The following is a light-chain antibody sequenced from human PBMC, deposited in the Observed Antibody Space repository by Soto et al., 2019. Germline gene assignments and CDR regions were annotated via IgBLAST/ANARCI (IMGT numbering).Light chain of an antibody. J-gene: IGLJ3*02. CDR2: YND. V-gene: IGLV1-36*01. CDR1: NSNIGSNA. Sequence: QSVLTQSPSVSGAPRQSVNISCSGNNSNIGSNAVHWYQQLPGKAPKLLMYYNDMLPSGVSDRISGSKSGTSASLAISGRQSEDEGDYYCATWDDRLTAWVFGGGTQLTVL. CDR3: ATWDDRLTAWV.